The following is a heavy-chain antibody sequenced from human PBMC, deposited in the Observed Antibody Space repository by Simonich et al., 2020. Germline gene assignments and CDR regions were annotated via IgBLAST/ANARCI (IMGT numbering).Heavy chain of an antibody. CDR2: INSDGSST. V-gene: IGHV3-74*01. D-gene: IGHD4-4*01. Sequence: EVQLVESGGGLVQPVGSLRLSCAASGFTFSSYWMHWVRQAPGKGLVWLSSINSDGSSTSYADSVKGRFTISRDNAKNTLYLQMNRLRAEDTAVYYCARDYSNYDAFDIWGQGTMVTVSS. J-gene: IGHJ3*02. CDR3: ARDYSNYDAFDI. CDR1: GFTFSSYW.